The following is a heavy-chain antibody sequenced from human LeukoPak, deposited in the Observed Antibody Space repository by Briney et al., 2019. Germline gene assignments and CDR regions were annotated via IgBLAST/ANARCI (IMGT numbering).Heavy chain of an antibody. CDR2: INPDGGVT. Sequence: GGSLRLSCTASGFTFSTSWVTWVRQAPGKGLEWVAHINPDGGVTNYVDSVKGRFTISRDNAKKSLFLQMNSLRVEDTAVYFCARKQADSGFDIWGQGTMVTVSS. CDR3: ARKQADSGFDI. CDR1: GFTFSTSW. V-gene: IGHV3-7*03. J-gene: IGHJ3*02. D-gene: IGHD1-26*01.